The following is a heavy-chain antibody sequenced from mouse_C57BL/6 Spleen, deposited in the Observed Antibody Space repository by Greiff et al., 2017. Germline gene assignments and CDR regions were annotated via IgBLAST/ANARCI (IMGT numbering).Heavy chain of an antibody. CDR2: IWGGGST. J-gene: IGHJ4*01. V-gene: IGHV2-9*01. CDR3: AKNGHYYAMDY. D-gene: IGHD1-1*02. CDR1: GFSLTSYG. Sequence: QVHVKQSGPGLVAPSQSLSITCTVSGFSLTSYGVDWVRQPPGQGLEWLGVIWGGGSTNYNSALMSRLSISKDNSKSQVFLKMNSLQTDDTAMYYCAKNGHYYAMDYWGQGTSVTVSS.